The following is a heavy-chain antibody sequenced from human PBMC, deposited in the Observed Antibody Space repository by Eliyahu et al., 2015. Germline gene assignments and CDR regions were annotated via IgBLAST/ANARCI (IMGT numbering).Heavy chain of an antibody. J-gene: IGHJ6*02. CDR1: GFIPDGHA. V-gene: IGHV3-9*02. D-gene: IGHD6-25*01. CDR3: TKDLLPGGTDV. Sequence: EGQLVQSGGGLVQPGRSLRXSCTTSGFIPDGHAXHWFRQAPGXGLEWVSGLHLKNGRIGXADSXRGXFTISRDNAKNSXYLQMNSLTTADTALYFCTKDLLPGGTDVWGQGTTVIVSS. CDR2: LHLKNGRI.